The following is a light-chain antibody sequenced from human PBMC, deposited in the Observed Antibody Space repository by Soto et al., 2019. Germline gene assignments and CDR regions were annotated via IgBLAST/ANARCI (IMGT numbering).Light chain of an antibody. CDR3: SSYTSSSTQV. J-gene: IGLJ2*01. V-gene: IGLV2-14*01. Sequence: QSALTQPASVSGSPGQSITISCNGTISDVGGYNYVSWYQQHPGKAPKLMIYDVSNRPSGVSNRFSGSKSGNTASLTISGLQAEDEADYYCSSYTSSSTQVFGGGTKLTVL. CDR1: ISDVGGYNY. CDR2: DVS.